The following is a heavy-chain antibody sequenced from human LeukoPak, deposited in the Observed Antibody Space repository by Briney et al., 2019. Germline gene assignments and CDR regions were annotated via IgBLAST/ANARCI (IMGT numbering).Heavy chain of an antibody. J-gene: IGHJ3*02. D-gene: IGHD3-9*01. CDR3: AKAEFELRYFDWSFGAFDI. V-gene: IGHV3-21*04. CDR1: GFTFSSYS. CDR2: ISSSSSYI. Sequence: PGGSLRLSCAASGFTFSSYSMNWVRQAPGKGLEWVSSISSSSSYIYYADSVKGRFTISRDNSKNTLYLQMNSLRAEDTAVYYCAKAEFELRYFDWSFGAFDIWGQGTMVTVSS.